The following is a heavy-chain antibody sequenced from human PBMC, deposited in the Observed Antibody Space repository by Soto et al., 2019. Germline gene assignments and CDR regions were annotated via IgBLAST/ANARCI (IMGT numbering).Heavy chain of an antibody. CDR2: MNPNSGNT. CDR1: GYTFTSYD. CDR3: ARGSLGRYSSSWYPGGNDY. V-gene: IGHV1-8*01. J-gene: IGHJ4*02. D-gene: IGHD6-13*01. Sequence: QVQLVQSGAEVKKPGASVKVSCKSSGYTFTSYDINWVRQATGQGLEWMGWMNPNSGNTGYAQKFQGRVTMTRNTSISTAYMELSSLRSEDTAVYYCARGSLGRYSSSWYPGGNDYWGQGTLVTVSS.